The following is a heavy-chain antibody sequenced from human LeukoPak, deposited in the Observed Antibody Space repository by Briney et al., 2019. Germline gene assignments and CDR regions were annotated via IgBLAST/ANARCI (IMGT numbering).Heavy chain of an antibody. CDR1: GYTFTSYD. Sequence: GASVKVSCKASGYTFTSYDINWVRQATGQGLEWTGWMNPNSGNTGYAQKFQGRVTMTRNTSISTAYMELSSLRSEDTAVYYCARVTGRSYENYYYYYYMDVWGKGTTVTVSS. CDR3: ARVTGRSYENYYYYYYMDV. D-gene: IGHD1-26*01. J-gene: IGHJ6*03. V-gene: IGHV1-8*01. CDR2: MNPNSGNT.